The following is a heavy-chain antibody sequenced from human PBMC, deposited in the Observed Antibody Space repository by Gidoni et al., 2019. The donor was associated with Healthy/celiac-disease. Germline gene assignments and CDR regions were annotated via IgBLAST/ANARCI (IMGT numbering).Heavy chain of an antibody. CDR3: AKLKGWHFDY. CDR2: ISGSGGST. CDR1: GFTFSSYA. Sequence: EVQLLESGGGLVQPGGSLRLSCAASGFTFSSYAMCWVRQAPGKGLAWVSAISGSGGSTYSADSVKGRFTISRDNSKNTLYLQMNSLRAEDTAVYYCAKLKGWHFDYWGQGTLVTVSS. V-gene: IGHV3-23*01. J-gene: IGHJ4*02. D-gene: IGHD6-19*01.